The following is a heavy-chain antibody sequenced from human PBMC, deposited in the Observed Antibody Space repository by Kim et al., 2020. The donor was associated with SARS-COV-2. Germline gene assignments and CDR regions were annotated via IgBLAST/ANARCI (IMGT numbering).Heavy chain of an antibody. CDR2: IYYSGST. CDR3: ARGGVGFGELSR. J-gene: IGHJ4*02. D-gene: IGHD3-10*01. Sequence: SETLSLTCTVSGGSISSSSYYWGWIRQPPGKGLEWIGSIYYSGSTYYNPSLKSRVTLSVDTSKNQFSLKLSSVTAADTAVYYCARGGVGFGELSRWGQGTLVTVSS. CDR1: GGSISSSSYY. V-gene: IGHV4-39*07.